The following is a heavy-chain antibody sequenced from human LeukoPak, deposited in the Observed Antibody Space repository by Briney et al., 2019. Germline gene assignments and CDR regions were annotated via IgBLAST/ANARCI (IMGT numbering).Heavy chain of an antibody. J-gene: IGHJ3*02. D-gene: IGHD6-13*01. CDR3: ARAGNRIAAARAAFDI. V-gene: IGHV3-21*01. Sequence: GGSLRLSCAASAFTFSSYTMNWVRQAPGKGLEWVSSISSSSSYIYYADSVKGRFTISRDNAKNSLYLQMNSLRAEDTAVYYCARAGNRIAAARAAFDIWGQGTMVTVSS. CDR1: AFTFSSYT. CDR2: ISSSSSYI.